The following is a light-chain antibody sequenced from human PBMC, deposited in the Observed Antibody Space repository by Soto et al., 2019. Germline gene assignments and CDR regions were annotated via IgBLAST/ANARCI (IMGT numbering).Light chain of an antibody. J-gene: IGLJ7*01. CDR3: NSYTSSSTLV. CDR1: GSDVGGYNY. CDR2: AVN. V-gene: IGLV2-14*03. Sequence: QSVLTQPASVSGSPGQSITISCTGTGSDVGGYNYVSWYQHHPGKAPKLIIYAVNERPSGVSNRFSGSKSGNTASLTISGLQPEDEADYYCNSYTSSSTLVFGTGTQLTVL.